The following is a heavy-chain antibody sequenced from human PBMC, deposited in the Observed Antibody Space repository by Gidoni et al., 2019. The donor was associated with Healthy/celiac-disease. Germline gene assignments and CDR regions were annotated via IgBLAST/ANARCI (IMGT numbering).Heavy chain of an antibody. D-gene: IGHD2-15*01. V-gene: IGHV1-18*01. CDR2: ISAYNSNT. J-gene: IGHJ5*02. Sequence: QVQLVQSGAEVKKPGAYVKVSCKASGYTFTRYGISWVRQAPGTGIEWMGGISAYNSNTNYAQKIQGRVTITTDTSTSTAYLELRSLRSDDTAVYYCAKVVAAGYWFDPWGQGTLVTVSS. CDR1: GYTFTRYG. CDR3: AKVVAAGYWFDP.